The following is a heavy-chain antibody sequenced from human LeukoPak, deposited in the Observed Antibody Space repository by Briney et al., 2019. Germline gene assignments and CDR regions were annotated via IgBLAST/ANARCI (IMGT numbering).Heavy chain of an antibody. CDR3: ARAGYSNYNFDY. CDR1: GGSISSYY. CDR2: IYYSGST. Sequence: SETLSLTCTVSGGSISSYYWSWIRQPPGKGLEWIGYIYYSGSTNYNPSLKSRVTKSVDTSKNQFSLKLSSVTAADTAVYYCARAGYSNYNFDYWGQGTLVTVSS. V-gene: IGHV4-59*01. D-gene: IGHD4-11*01. J-gene: IGHJ4*02.